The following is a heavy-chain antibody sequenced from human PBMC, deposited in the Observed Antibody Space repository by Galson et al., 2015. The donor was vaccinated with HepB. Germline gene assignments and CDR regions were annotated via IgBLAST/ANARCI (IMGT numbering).Heavy chain of an antibody. CDR2: ISGGSTYI. Sequence: SLRLSCAASGFIFSSYTMNWVRQAPGEGLEWVSSISGGSTYIYHADSLKGRLTISRDNAKNSLYPQINSLRAEDTAVYFCARGSAGDFWSGDYITYFDYWGQGALVTVSS. V-gene: IGHV3-21*01. J-gene: IGHJ4*02. D-gene: IGHD3-3*01. CDR3: ARGSAGDFWSGDYITYFDY. CDR1: GFIFSSYT.